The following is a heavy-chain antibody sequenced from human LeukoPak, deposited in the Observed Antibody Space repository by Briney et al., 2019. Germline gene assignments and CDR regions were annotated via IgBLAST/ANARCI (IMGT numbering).Heavy chain of an antibody. V-gene: IGHV3-9*01. CDR3: AKGYRKGRWLPLDY. CDR2: ISWNRGSI. D-gene: IGHD5-24*01. CDR1: GFTFDDYA. J-gene: IGHJ4*02. Sequence: GGSLRLSCAASGFTFDDYAMHWVRQAPGKGLEWVSSISWNRGSIGYADSVKGRFTISRDNAKNSLYVQMNSLRAEDTALYYCAKGYRKGRWLPLDYWGQGTLVTVSS.